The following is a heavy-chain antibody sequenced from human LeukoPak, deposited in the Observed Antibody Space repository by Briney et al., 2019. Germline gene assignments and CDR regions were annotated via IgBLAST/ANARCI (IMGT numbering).Heavy chain of an antibody. CDR2: IKQEGSAQ. CDR3: ARHSSGSYYTG. J-gene: IGHJ4*02. V-gene: IGHV3-7*01. Sequence: GGSLTPARAASGFTVSSSWVGWARQARGEWLEWVAYIKQEGSAQTYVESVKGRFTISRDNAKNSLYLQLNSRRVEDTAMYYCARHSSGSYYTGWGEGSLVTVSS. D-gene: IGHD3-10*01. CDR1: GFTVSSSW.